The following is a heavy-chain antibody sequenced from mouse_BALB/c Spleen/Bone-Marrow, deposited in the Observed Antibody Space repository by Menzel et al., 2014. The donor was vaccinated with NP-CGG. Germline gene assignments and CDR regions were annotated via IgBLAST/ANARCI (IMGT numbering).Heavy chain of an antibody. CDR3: ARNGNYGAWFAT. CDR1: GFNIKDTY. CDR2: IDPANGNT. Sequence: EVQGVESGAELVKPGASVKLSCTASGFNIKDTYMHWVKQRPEQGLEWIGGIDPANGNTKYDPKFQGKATITADTSSNTAYLQLSSLTSEDTAVYYCARNGNYGAWFATGAKGLWSLSLQ. V-gene: IGHV14-3*02. J-gene: IGHJ3*01. D-gene: IGHD2-1*01.